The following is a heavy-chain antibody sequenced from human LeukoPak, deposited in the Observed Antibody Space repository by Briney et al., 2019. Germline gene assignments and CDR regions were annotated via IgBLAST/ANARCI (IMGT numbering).Heavy chain of an antibody. CDR1: GGTFSSYA. CDR2: IIPIFGTA. Sequence: GASVKVSCKASGGTFSSYAISWVRQAPGQGLEWMGGIIPIFGTANYAQKFQGRVTITADKSTSTAYMELSSLRSEDTAVYYCASVEMATMAAGNWGQGTLVTVSS. J-gene: IGHJ4*02. V-gene: IGHV1-69*06. D-gene: IGHD5-24*01. CDR3: ASVEMATMAAGN.